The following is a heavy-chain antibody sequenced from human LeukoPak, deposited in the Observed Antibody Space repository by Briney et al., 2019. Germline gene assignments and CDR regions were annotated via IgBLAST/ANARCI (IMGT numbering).Heavy chain of an antibody. V-gene: IGHV3-30*01. D-gene: IGHD2-21*01. CDR3: ARGFVQGYYMDV. CDR2: ISYDGSNK. J-gene: IGHJ6*03. Sequence: PGGSLRLSCAASGFTFSSYAMHGVRQSPGKGLEWVAVISYDGSNKYYADSVKGRFTICRDNSKNTLYLQMNSLRAEDTAVYYCARGFVQGYYMDVWGKGTTVTVSS. CDR1: GFTFSSYA.